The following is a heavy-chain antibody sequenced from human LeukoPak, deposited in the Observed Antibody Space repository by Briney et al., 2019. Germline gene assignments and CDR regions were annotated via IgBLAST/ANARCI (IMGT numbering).Heavy chain of an antibody. Sequence: PSETLSLTCTVSGGSISSYYWSWVRQAPGKGLEWVANINQDGSERYYVDSVKGRFTISRDNAENSLYPQMNSLRAEDTAVYYCARKGYSSGQVDYWGQGTLVTVSS. CDR1: GGSISSYY. V-gene: IGHV3-7*01. CDR3: ARKGYSSGQVDY. D-gene: IGHD6-25*01. J-gene: IGHJ4*02. CDR2: INQDGSER.